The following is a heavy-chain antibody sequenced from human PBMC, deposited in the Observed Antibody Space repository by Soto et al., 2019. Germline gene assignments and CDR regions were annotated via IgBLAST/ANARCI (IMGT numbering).Heavy chain of an antibody. V-gene: IGHV4-59*01. CDR1: GGSISSYY. CDR3: ARYQVAGIYFDY. D-gene: IGHD6-19*01. J-gene: IGHJ4*02. CDR2: IYYSGST. Sequence: SETLSLTCTVSGGSISSYYWSWIRQPPGKGLEWIGYIYYSGSTNYNPSLKSRVTISVDTSKNQFSLKLSSVTAADTAVYYCARYQVAGIYFDYWGQGTLVTVSS.